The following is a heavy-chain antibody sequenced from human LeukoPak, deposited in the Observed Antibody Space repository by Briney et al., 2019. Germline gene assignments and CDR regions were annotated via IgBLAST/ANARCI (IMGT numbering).Heavy chain of an antibody. CDR3: ARDKFTSGESWFDP. CDR2: INSDESST. CDR1: GFTFSSYW. Sequence: GGSLRLSCAASGFTFSSYWMHWVRQAPGKGLVWVSRINSDESSTAYAASVKGRFTISRDNAKNTLYLQMNSLRAEDTAIYYCARDKFTSGESWFDPWGQGTLVTVSS. V-gene: IGHV3-74*01. D-gene: IGHD3-10*01. J-gene: IGHJ5*02.